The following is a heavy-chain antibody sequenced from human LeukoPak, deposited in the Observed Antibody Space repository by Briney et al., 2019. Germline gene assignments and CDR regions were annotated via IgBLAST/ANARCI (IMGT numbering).Heavy chain of an antibody. Sequence: SETLSLTCTVSGGSISGYYWSWIRQPPGKGLEWIGEINHSGSTNYNPSLKSRVTISVDTSKNQFSLKLSSVTAADTAVYYYARGVVPAAVDYWGQGTLVTVSS. D-gene: IGHD2-2*01. CDR1: GGSISGYY. J-gene: IGHJ4*02. CDR3: ARGVVPAAVDY. CDR2: INHSGST. V-gene: IGHV4-34*01.